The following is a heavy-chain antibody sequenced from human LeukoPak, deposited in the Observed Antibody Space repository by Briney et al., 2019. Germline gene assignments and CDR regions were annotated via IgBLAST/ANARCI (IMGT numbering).Heavy chain of an antibody. CDR3: AKGSGINHYHWIDP. CDR2: IYHSGST. Sequence: SETLSLTCAVSGXSISSSNWWSWVRQPPGKGLEWIGEIYHSGSTNYNPSLKSRVTISVDKSKNQFSLKLSSVTAEDTALYYCAKGSGINHYHWIDPWGQGTLVTVSS. CDR1: GXSISSSNW. V-gene: IGHV4-4*02. D-gene: IGHD1-14*01. J-gene: IGHJ5*02.